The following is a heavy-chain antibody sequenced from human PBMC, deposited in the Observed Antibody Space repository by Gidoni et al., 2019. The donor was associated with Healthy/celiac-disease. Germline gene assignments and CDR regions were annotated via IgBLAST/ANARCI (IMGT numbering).Heavy chain of an antibody. CDR1: GYTFTSYG. CDR3: ARDLMELLWFGGDAFDI. J-gene: IGHJ3*02. V-gene: IGHV1-18*01. CDR2: ISAYNGNT. Sequence: QVQLVQSGAEVKKPGASVQVSCKAPGYTFTSYGISWVRQAHGQGLEWMGWISAYNGNTNYAQKLQGRVTMTTDTSTSTAYMELRSLRSDDTAVYYCARDLMELLWFGGDAFDIWGQGTMVTVSS. D-gene: IGHD3-10*01.